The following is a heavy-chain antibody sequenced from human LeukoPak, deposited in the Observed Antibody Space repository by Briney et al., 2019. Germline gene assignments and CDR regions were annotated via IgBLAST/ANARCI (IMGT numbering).Heavy chain of an antibody. CDR1: GFSFSSYA. D-gene: IGHD6-13*01. Sequence: GGSLRLSCEASGFSFSSYAMNWVRQAPGKGLEWVSGISGSGGDTYYADSVKGRFTISRDNSKNTLYLQMNSLRAEDTALYYCARDGWQQLVRGFDPWGQGTLVTVSS. V-gene: IGHV3-23*01. CDR3: ARDGWQQLVRGFDP. J-gene: IGHJ5*02. CDR2: ISGSGGDT.